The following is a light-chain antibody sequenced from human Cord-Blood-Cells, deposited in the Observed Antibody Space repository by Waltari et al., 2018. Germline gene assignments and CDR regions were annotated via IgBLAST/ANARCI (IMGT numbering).Light chain of an antibody. CDR2: KAS. CDR1: QSISSW. CDR3: QQYNSYSWT. Sequence: IPMTQSPSTLSASVGDSVTIPCRASQSISSWLAWYQQKPGKAPKLLIYKASSLESGVPSRFSGSGSGTEFTLTISSLQPDDFATYYCQQYNSYSWTFGQGTKVEIK. V-gene: IGKV1-5*03. J-gene: IGKJ1*01.